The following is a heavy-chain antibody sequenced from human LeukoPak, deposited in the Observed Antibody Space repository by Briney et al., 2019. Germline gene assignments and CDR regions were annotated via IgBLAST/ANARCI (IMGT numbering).Heavy chain of an antibody. CDR1: GYSISSGYY. CDR3: AREGSRGVIQR. V-gene: IGHV4-38-2*02. D-gene: IGHD3-16*02. J-gene: IGHJ4*02. CDR2: IYHSGTT. Sequence: SETLSLTCTVSGYSISSGYYWGWIRQPPGKGLEWIALIYHSGTTYYNPSLKSRVTISVDTSKNQFSLKLSSVTTADTAVYYCAREGSRGVIQRWGQGTLVTVSS.